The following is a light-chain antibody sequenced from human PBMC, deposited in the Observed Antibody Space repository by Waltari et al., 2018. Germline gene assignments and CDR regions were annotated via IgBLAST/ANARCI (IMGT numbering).Light chain of an antibody. J-gene: IGLJ3*02. CDR2: EVS. CDR1: SSDVGGYNY. CDR3: CSYAGSYTWV. V-gene: IGLV2-11*01. Sequence: QSALTQPRSVSGSPGQSVTISCTGTSSDVGGYNYVSWHQQHPGKAPKLMIYEVSKRPSGVPDRFSGSKSGNTAALTISGLQAEDEAEYYCCSYAGSYTWVFGGGTKLTVL.